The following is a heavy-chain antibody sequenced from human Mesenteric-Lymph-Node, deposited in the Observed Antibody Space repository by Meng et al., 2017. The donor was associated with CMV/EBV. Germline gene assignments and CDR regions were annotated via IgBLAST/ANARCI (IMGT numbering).Heavy chain of an antibody. CDR2: INVYNGKT. J-gene: IGHJ3*02. V-gene: IGHV1-18*01. CDR3: ARDPDDAFDI. CDR1: GYTFTTYG. Sequence: ASVKVSCKASGYTFTTYGISWVRQAPGQGPEWMGWINVYNGKTKYVQKLQGRVTMTTDTSTSTAYMELRSLRSDDTAVYYCARDPDDAFDIWGQGTMVTVSS.